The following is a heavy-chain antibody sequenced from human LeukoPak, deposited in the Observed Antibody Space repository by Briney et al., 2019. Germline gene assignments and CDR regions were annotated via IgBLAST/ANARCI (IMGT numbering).Heavy chain of an antibody. CDR2: ISSSSTI. V-gene: IGHV3-48*04. J-gene: IGHJ4*02. D-gene: IGHD5-12*01. CDR3: ARAPPRGYSGYDSPGFGY. CDR1: GFTFSSYS. Sequence: GGSLRLSCAASGFTFSSYSMNWVRQAPGKGLEWVSYISSSSTIYYADSVKGRFTISRDNAKNSLYLQMNSLRAEDTAMYYCARAPPRGYSGYDSPGFGYWGQGTLVTVSS.